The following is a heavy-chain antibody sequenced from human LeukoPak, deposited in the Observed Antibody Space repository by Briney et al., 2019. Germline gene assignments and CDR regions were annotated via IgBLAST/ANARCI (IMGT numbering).Heavy chain of an antibody. CDR1: GFTFGSYA. Sequence: GRSLRLSCAASGFTFGSYAMHWVRQAPGKGLEWVAVISYDGSNKYYADSVKGRLTISRDNSKNTLYLQMNSLRAEDTAVYYCARASLGYCSGGSCYPGFDFDYWGQGTLVTVSS. J-gene: IGHJ4*02. V-gene: IGHV3-30*04. CDR3: ARASLGYCSGGSCYPGFDFDY. CDR2: ISYDGSNK. D-gene: IGHD2-15*01.